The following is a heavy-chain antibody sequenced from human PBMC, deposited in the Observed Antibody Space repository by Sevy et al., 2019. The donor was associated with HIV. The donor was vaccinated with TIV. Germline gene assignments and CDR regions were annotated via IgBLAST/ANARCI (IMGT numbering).Heavy chain of an antibody. J-gene: IGHJ4*02. CDR2: IYYSGTT. Sequence: SETLSLTCTVSGASMNIYYLSWIRQPPGKGLEWIGYIYYSGTTNYNPSLKSRLTISIDTSKNQFSLKLSSVTAADTAVYYCARVGFNWNDVDYWGQGTLVTVSS. CDR3: ARVGFNWNDVDY. V-gene: IGHV4-59*01. D-gene: IGHD1-20*01. CDR1: GASMNIYY.